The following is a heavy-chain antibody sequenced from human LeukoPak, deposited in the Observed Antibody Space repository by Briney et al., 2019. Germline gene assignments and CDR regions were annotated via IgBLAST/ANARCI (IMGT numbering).Heavy chain of an antibody. CDR3: ARDGYDFWSGYPTTVDF. J-gene: IGHJ4*02. V-gene: IGHV3-48*01. CDR2: ISSSSNTI. Sequence: PGGSLRLSCAASGFTFSDYYMNWVRQAPGKGLEWVSYISSSSNTIYYADSVQGRFTISRDNANNSLYLQMNSLRAEDTAVYYCARDGYDFWSGYPTTVDFWGQGTLVTVSS. CDR1: GFTFSDYY. D-gene: IGHD3-3*01.